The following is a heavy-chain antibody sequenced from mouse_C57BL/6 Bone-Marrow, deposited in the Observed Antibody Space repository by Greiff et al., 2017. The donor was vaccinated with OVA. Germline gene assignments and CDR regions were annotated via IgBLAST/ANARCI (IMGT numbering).Heavy chain of an antibody. D-gene: IGHD4-1*01. CDR1: GFTFSDYG. J-gene: IGHJ1*03. CDR2: ISRGSSTI. Sequence: EVKLVESGGGLVKPGGSLKLSCAASGFTFSDYGMHWVRQAPEKGLEWVAYISRGSSTIYYADTVKGRFTISRDNAKNSQFLQMTSLRSEDTAMYYCAKLGRDVWGTGTTVTVSS. V-gene: IGHV5-17*01. CDR3: AKLGRDV.